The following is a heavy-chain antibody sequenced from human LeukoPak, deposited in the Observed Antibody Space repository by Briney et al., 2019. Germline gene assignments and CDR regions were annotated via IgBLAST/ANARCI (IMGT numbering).Heavy chain of an antibody. CDR3: ARVQENVHDYGYYDADAFDI. Sequence: SETLSLTCTVSGGSISSGDYYWSWIRQPPGKGLEWIGYIYYSGRTYSNPSLKSRATISVDTSKNQFSLKLSSVTAADTAAYYYARVQENVHDYGYYDADAFDIWGQGTMVTVSS. V-gene: IGHV4-30-4*08. CDR1: GGSISSGDYY. CDR2: IYYSGRT. D-gene: IGHD4-17*01. J-gene: IGHJ3*02.